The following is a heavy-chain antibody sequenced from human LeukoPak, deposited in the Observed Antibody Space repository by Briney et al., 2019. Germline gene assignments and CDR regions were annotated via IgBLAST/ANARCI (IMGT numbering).Heavy chain of an antibody. CDR3: ARAYCSSTSCPPTDAFGI. CDR2: INPSGGST. D-gene: IGHD2-2*01. V-gene: IGHV1-46*01. J-gene: IGHJ3*02. Sequence: ASVKVSCKASGYTFTSYYMHWVRQAPGQGLEWMGIINPSGGSTSYAQKFQGRVTMTRDMSTSTVYMELSSLRSEDTAVYYCARAYCSSTSCPPTDAFGIWGQGTMVTVSS. CDR1: GYTFTSYY.